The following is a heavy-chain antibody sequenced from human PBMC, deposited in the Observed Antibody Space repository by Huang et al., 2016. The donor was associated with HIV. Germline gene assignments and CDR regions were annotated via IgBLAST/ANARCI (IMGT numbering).Heavy chain of an antibody. Sequence: EVQLVQSGAEVKKPGESLKISCKGSGFSFTNYWIGWVRQMPGKGLGWMGIIYPGDLDTTYSPSFRGQVTISADKSINTAYLQWNSLKASDSAMYYCARPLLGYSNGYYFDYWGQGTLVTVSS. J-gene: IGHJ4*02. CDR3: ARPLLGYSNGYYFDY. CDR1: GFSFTNYW. CDR2: IYPGDLDT. D-gene: IGHD5-18*01. V-gene: IGHV5-51*03.